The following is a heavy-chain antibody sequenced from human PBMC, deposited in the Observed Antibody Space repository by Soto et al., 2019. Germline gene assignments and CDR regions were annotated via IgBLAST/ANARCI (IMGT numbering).Heavy chain of an antibody. Sequence: EVQLVESGGGLVKPGGSLRLSCAASGFTFSSYSMNWVRQAPGKGLEWVSSISSSSSYIYYADSVKGRFTISRDNAKNSLYLQMNSLRAEDTAVYYCARDKGGYGDCPTPYWYFDLWGRGTLVTVSS. CDR3: ARDKGGYGDCPTPYWYFDL. CDR1: GFTFSSYS. D-gene: IGHD4-17*01. V-gene: IGHV3-21*01. J-gene: IGHJ2*01. CDR2: ISSSSSYI.